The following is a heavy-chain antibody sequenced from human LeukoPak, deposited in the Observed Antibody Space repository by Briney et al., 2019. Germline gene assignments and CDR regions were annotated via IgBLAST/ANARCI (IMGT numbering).Heavy chain of an antibody. CDR2: INPNSGGT. CDR3: ARDRIAAAGQLYNWFDP. D-gene: IGHD6-13*01. J-gene: IGHJ5*02. V-gene: IGHV1-2*06. Sequence: ASVKVSCKASGYTFTGYYMHWVRQAPGQGLEWMGRINPNSGGTNCAQKFQGSATMTRDTSISPAYMELSRLRSDDTAVYYCARDRIAAAGQLYNWFDPWGQGTLVTVSS. CDR1: GYTFTGYY.